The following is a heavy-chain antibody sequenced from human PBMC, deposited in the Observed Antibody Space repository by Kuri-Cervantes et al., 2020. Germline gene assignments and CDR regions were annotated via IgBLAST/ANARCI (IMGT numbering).Heavy chain of an antibody. CDR1: GFTFDDYA. D-gene: IGHD3-9*01. J-gene: IGHJ6*02. CDR3: ARDRYDILTGYYLWGGYGMDV. V-gene: IGHV3-30*03. Sequence: GGSLRLSCAASGFTFDDYAMHWVRQAPGKGLEWVAVISYDGSNKYYADSVKGRFTISRDNSKNTLYLQMNSLRAEDTAVYYCARDRYDILTGYYLWGGYGMDVWGQGTTVTVSS. CDR2: ISYDGSNK.